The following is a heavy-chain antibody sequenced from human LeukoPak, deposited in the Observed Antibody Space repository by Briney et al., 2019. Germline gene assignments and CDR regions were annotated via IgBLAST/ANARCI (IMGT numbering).Heavy chain of an antibody. CDR3: AKGGSSAGYYYYYMDV. V-gene: IGHV3-30*18. CDR2: ISYDGSNK. J-gene: IGHJ6*03. D-gene: IGHD6-6*01. Sequence: GGSLRLSCAASRFTFSSYGMHWVRQAPGKGLEWVAVISYDGSNKYYVDSVKGRFTISRDNSKNTLYLQMNSLRAEDTAVYYCAKGGSSAGYYYYYMDVWGKGTTVTVSS. CDR1: RFTFSSYG.